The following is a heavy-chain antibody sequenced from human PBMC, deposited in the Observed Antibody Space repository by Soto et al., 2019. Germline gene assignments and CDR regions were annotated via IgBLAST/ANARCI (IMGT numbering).Heavy chain of an antibody. J-gene: IGHJ4*02. Sequence: PGGSLRLSCAASGFTVSSDYMSWVRQAPGKGLEWVSVIYTGGSTYYADSVKGRFTFSRDNSKNTLYLQMNSLRAEDTAVYYCAKALVPDNYYDSSGPRSYFDYWGQGTLVTVSS. CDR2: IYTGGST. CDR1: GFTVSSDY. V-gene: IGHV3-53*01. D-gene: IGHD3-22*01. CDR3: AKALVPDNYYDSSGPRSYFDY.